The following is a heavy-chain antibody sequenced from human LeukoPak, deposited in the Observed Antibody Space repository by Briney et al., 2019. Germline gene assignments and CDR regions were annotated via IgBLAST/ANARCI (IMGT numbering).Heavy chain of an antibody. D-gene: IGHD2-15*01. Sequence: GGSLRLPCTASGFTFSNAGMNWVRQAPGKGLEWLGRIKSKGNGRTTDYAAPVNGRFPIPRDEEKITAYLHMNSLKTEDTFSYYCATGGYYFDYWGKGNLVTVSS. CDR3: ATGGYYFDY. J-gene: IGHJ4*02. CDR1: GFTFSNAG. CDR2: IKSKGNGRTT. V-gene: IGHV3-15*01.